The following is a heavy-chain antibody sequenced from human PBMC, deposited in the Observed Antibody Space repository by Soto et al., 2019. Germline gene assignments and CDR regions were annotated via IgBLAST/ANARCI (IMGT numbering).Heavy chain of an antibody. Sequence: QVQLVQSGAEVKKPGSSVKVSCKASGGTFSSYAISWVRQAPGQGLEWMGGIIPIFGTANYAQKFQGRVTITADKSTRTAYMELSSLRSEDTAVYYCARGYCSGGSCYSYYYYGMDVWGQGTTVTVSS. CDR1: GGTFSSYA. CDR2: IIPIFGTA. J-gene: IGHJ6*02. CDR3: ARGYCSGGSCYSYYYYGMDV. D-gene: IGHD2-15*01. V-gene: IGHV1-69*06.